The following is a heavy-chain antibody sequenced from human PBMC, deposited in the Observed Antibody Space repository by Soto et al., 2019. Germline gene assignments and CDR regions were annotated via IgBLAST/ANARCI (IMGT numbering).Heavy chain of an antibody. V-gene: IGHV3-23*01. CDR2: VSASGLNT. D-gene: IGHD3-10*01. CDR1: GFTFSTYA. Sequence: GGSLRLSCAASGFTFSTYAMAWVRQAPGKGLEWVSGVSASGLNTDYADSVKGRFTISRDNSKNTLFLQMNSLRAEDTAVYYYATSMGDGSGPDSYYGMDVWGQGTTVTVSS. CDR3: ATSMGDGSGPDSYYGMDV. J-gene: IGHJ6*02.